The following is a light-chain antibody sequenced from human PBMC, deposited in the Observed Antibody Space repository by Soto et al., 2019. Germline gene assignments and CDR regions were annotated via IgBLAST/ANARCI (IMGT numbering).Light chain of an antibody. V-gene: IGLV1-47*01. Sequence: QAVVTQPPSASGTPGQRVTISCSGGSSNIGTNYVYWYQQLPGTAPKLLIYRNNLRPSGVPDRFSASKSGTSASLAISGHRSEDEGDYFCAGWDDSLHGLLFGAGTKVTVL. CDR3: AGWDDSLHGLL. J-gene: IGLJ1*01. CDR2: RNN. CDR1: SSNIGTNY.